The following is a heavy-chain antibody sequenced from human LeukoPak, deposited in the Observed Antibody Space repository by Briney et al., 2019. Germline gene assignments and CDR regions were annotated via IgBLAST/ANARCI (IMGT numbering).Heavy chain of an antibody. D-gene: IGHD6-13*01. CDR2: ISSSSSYI. CDR1: GFTFDDYG. J-gene: IGHJ3*02. V-gene: IGHV3-21*01. Sequence: GGSLRLSCAASGFTFDDYGMSWVRQAPGKGLEWVSSISSSSSYIYYADSVKGRFTISRDNAKNSLYLQMNSLRAEDTAVYYCARDRVGSSSWSDAFDIWGQGTMVTVSS. CDR3: ARDRVGSSSWSDAFDI.